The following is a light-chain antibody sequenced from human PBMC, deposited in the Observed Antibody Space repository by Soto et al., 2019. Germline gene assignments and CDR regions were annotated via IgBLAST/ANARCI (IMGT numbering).Light chain of an antibody. Sequence: EIVLTQSPGTLSLSPGERATLSCRASQSVGSRSLAWYQQKPGQAPRVLLYGTSERATGIPDRFSGSGSETEFTLTISRLEPEDFAVYFCQQYGRSPTFGQGTKVDIK. CDR3: QQYGRSPT. V-gene: IGKV3-20*01. J-gene: IGKJ1*01. CDR2: GTS. CDR1: QSVGSRS.